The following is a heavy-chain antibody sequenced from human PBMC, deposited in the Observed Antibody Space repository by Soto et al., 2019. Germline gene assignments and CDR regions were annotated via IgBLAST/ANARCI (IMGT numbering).Heavy chain of an antibody. CDR2: IDPSDSYT. V-gene: IGHV5-10-1*01. CDR1: GYIFTSYW. CDR3: ARREVMVVTAASRSYGMDV. D-gene: IGHD2-21*02. J-gene: IGHJ6*02. Sequence: GESLKISCKGSGYIFTSYWISCVRQMPGKGLEWMGRIDPSDSYTNYSPSFQGHVTISADKSISTAYLQWSSLKASDNAMYYCARREVMVVTAASRSYGMDVWGQGTTVTVSS.